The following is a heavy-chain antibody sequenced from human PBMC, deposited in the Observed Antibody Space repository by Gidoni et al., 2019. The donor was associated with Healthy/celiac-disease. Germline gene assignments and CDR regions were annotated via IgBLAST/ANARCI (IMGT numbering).Heavy chain of an antibody. J-gene: IGHJ5*02. V-gene: IGHV3-7*03. D-gene: IGHD3-22*01. Sequence: EVQLVASGGGLVQPGGSLRLSGAASVFTFSRSVRSWVSQAPGNGLEWVANIKQDGSEKYYVDSVKGRVTISRDNAKNSLYLQMNSLRAADTAVYYCARDCPYYYDSSGYSNWFDPWGQGTLVTVSS. CDR1: VFTFSRSV. CDR3: ARDCPYYYDSSGYSNWFDP. CDR2: IKQDGSEK.